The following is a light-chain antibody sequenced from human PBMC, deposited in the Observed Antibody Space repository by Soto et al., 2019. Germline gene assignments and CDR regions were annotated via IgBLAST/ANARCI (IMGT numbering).Light chain of an antibody. CDR2: KAS. J-gene: IGKJ1*01. CDR1: QSISTW. Sequence: DIQMTQSPSTLSASVGDTVTITCRASQSISTWLAWYQQKSGKAPRLLIYKASNLESGVPSRFSGSGSGTEFNLTIRSLQPDDFAPYSCKQHSSYSWTFGQGTKVEVQ. CDR3: KQHSSYSWT. V-gene: IGKV1-5*03.